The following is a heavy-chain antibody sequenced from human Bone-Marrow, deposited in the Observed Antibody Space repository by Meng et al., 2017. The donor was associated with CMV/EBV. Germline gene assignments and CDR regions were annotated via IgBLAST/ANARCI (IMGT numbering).Heavy chain of an antibody. CDR3: VRSSGWSLFDY. Sequence: GQLVRSGAEMKKPGASVKVSCTTSGSTFSDYYIHWVRQAPGQGLEWMGWVNSNNDATNYARKFQGRVSMTRDTSISTAHMELSRLMSDDTAVYYCVRSSGWSLFDYWGQGTLVTVFS. CDR1: GSTFSDYY. J-gene: IGHJ4*02. CDR2: VNSNNDAT. V-gene: IGHV1-2*02. D-gene: IGHD6-19*01.